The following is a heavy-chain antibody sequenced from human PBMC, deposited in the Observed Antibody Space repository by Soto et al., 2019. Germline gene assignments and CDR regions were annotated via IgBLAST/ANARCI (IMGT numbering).Heavy chain of an antibody. Sequence: SETLSLTCTVSGDSVTSGSRYWSWIRQPPGKGLEWIGEINHSGSTNYNPSLKSRVTISVDTSKNQFSLKLSSVTAADTAVYYCARGLMLWFGELLYWFDPWGQGTLVTVSS. J-gene: IGHJ5*02. CDR1: GDSVTSGSRY. V-gene: IGHV4-39*07. D-gene: IGHD3-10*01. CDR3: ARGLMLWFGELLYWFDP. CDR2: INHSGST.